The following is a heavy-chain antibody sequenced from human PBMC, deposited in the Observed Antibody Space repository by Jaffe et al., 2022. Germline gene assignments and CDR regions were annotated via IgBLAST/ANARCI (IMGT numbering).Heavy chain of an antibody. Sequence: EVQLVESGGGLVQPGRSLRLSCTASGFTFGDYAMSWVRQAPGKGLEWVGFIRSKAYGGTTEYAASVKGRFTISRDDSKSIAYLQMNSLKTEDTAVYYCTSSTYYDILTGYYKVAFDIWGQGTMVTVSS. CDR2: IRSKAYGGTT. V-gene: IGHV3-49*04. J-gene: IGHJ3*02. CDR3: TSSTYYDILTGYYKVAFDI. D-gene: IGHD3-9*01. CDR1: GFTFGDYA.